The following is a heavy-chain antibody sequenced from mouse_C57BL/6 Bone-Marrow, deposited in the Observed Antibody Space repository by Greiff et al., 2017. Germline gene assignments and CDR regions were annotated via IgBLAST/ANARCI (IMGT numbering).Heavy chain of an antibody. CDR1: GYTFTSYW. CDR2: IHPNSGST. D-gene: IGHD3-2*02. CDR3: RRQLRLPFDY. V-gene: IGHV1-64*01. Sequence: VQLQQPGAELVKPGASVKLSCKASGYTFTSYWMHWVKQRPGQGLEWIGMIHPNSGSTNYNEKFKSKATLTVDKSSSTAYMQLSSLTSEDSTVYYCRRQLRLPFDYWGQGTTLTVSS. J-gene: IGHJ2*01.